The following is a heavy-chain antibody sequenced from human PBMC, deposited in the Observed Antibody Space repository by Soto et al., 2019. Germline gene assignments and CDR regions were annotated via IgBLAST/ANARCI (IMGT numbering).Heavy chain of an antibody. J-gene: IGHJ4*02. CDR1: GFSFSSYA. CDR3: ARTWGYDSSGSPLY. Sequence: PGGSLGLSCAAXGFSFSSYAMQWVRQAPGKGLEWVAVISYDGSNKYYADSVKGRFTISRDNSKNTLYLQMNSLRAEDTAVYYCARTWGYDSSGSPLYWGQGTLVTVSS. D-gene: IGHD3-22*01. CDR2: ISYDGSNK. V-gene: IGHV3-30-3*01.